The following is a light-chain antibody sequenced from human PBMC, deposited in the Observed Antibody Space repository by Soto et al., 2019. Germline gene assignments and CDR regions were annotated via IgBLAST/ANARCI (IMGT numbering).Light chain of an antibody. Sequence: DIQITQSPSTLSASVGARVTITCRSSQIISSLLAWYQQKSVKAHKLLIYDASSLESGGPSRFSGSGSGTEFTLTISSLQPDDFATYYCQQYNSYSPTFGQGTKVDIK. CDR1: QIISSL. V-gene: IGKV1-5*01. CDR3: QQYNSYSPT. CDR2: DAS. J-gene: IGKJ2*01.